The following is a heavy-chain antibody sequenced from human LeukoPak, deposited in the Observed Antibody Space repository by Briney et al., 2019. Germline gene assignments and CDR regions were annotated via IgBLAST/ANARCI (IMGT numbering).Heavy chain of an antibody. J-gene: IGHJ4*02. V-gene: IGHV3-53*01. CDR2: IYSGGST. CDR1: GFTFSDFY. Sequence: GGSLRLSCAASGFTFSDFYMSWVRQAPGKGLEWVSVIYSGGSTYYADSVKGRFTISRDNSKNTLYLQMNSLRAEDTAVYYCARGIIRYYFDYWGQGTLVTVSS. CDR3: ARGIIRYYFDY. D-gene: IGHD1-20*01.